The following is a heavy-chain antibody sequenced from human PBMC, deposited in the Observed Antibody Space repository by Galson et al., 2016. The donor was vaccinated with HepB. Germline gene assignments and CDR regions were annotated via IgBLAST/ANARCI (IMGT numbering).Heavy chain of an antibody. CDR3: AKWVPSGSLSSYYYHGMDV. Sequence: SLRLSCAASGFTFSNYAMSWVRQAPGKGLEWVSAISGSGGSTYYADSVKGRFTISRDNSKNTLYLQINSLRAEDKAVYYCAKWVPSGSLSSYYYHGMDVWGQGTTVTVSS. CDR1: GFTFSNYA. CDR2: ISGSGGST. V-gene: IGHV3-23*01. D-gene: IGHD3-10*01. J-gene: IGHJ6*02.